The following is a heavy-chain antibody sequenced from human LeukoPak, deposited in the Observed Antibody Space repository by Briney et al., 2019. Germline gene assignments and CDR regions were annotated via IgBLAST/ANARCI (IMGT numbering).Heavy chain of an antibody. V-gene: IGHV4-39*01. Sequence: SETLSLTCTVSGWSISSSSYYWGWIRQPPGKGLEWIGSIYKSGSTYYNPSLKSRVTIFVDTSKNQFYLNLNSVTAADTAVYYCARHGAGVHGPVDYWGQGALVTVSS. J-gene: IGHJ4*02. D-gene: IGHD6-19*01. CDR2: IYKSGST. CDR1: GWSISSSSYY. CDR3: ARHGAGVHGPVDY.